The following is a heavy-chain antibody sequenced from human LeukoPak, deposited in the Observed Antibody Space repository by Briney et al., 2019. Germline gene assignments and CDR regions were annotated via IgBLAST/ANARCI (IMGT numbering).Heavy chain of an antibody. Sequence: GGSLRLSCAASGFTFSTYWMTWVRQAPGKGLEWVANMKQDASEYYYADSVRGRFTISRDHAKNSLYLQMNSLRAEDTAVYYCARESGYCSSTSCSNWFDPWGQGTLVTVSS. D-gene: IGHD2-2*03. V-gene: IGHV3-7*01. CDR1: GFTFSTYW. J-gene: IGHJ5*02. CDR2: MKQDASEY. CDR3: ARESGYCSSTSCSNWFDP.